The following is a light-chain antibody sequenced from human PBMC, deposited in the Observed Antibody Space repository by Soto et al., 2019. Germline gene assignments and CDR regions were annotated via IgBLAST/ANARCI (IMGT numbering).Light chain of an antibody. J-gene: IGKJ4*01. CDR1: QRVSSNY. Sequence: EIVLTQSPATLSLSPGERATLSCGASQRVSSNYLAWYQQKPGLAPRLLIYDASSRATGMPDRFSGSGSGTDFTLTISSLEPEDFAVYYCQQYGSSPALTFGGGTKVEIK. CDR3: QQYGSSPALT. CDR2: DAS. V-gene: IGKV3D-20*01.